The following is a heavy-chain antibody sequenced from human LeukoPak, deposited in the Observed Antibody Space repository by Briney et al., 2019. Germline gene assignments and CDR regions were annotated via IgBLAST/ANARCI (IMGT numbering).Heavy chain of an antibody. D-gene: IGHD6-19*01. V-gene: IGHV5-51*01. CDR1: GYSFTSYW. CDR2: IYPGDSDT. J-gene: IGHJ4*02. Sequence: ASVKVSCKGSGYSFTSYWIGWVRQMPGKGLEWMGIIYPGDSDTRYSPSFQGQVTISADKSISTAYLQWSSLKASDTAMYYCARPSVAGGQGDYWGQGTLVTVSS. CDR3: ARPSVAGGQGDY.